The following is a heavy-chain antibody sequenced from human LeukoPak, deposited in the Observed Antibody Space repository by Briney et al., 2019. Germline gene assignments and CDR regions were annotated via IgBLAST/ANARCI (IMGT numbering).Heavy chain of an antibody. CDR2: ISGSGGST. D-gene: IGHD6-13*01. CDR1: GFTFSSYA. J-gene: IGHJ6*02. V-gene: IGHV3-23*01. Sequence: EGSLRLSCAASGFTFSSYAMSWVRQAPGKGLEWVSAISGSGGSTYYADSVKGRFTISRDNSKNTLYLQMNSLRAEDTAVYYCAKDWESIAAATYYYYGMDVWGQGTTVTVSS. CDR3: AKDWESIAAATYYYYGMDV.